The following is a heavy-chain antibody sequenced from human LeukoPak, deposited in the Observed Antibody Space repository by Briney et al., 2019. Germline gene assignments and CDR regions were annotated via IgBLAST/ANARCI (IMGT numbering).Heavy chain of an antibody. D-gene: IGHD1-26*01. CDR2: IYTSGST. J-gene: IGHJ6*03. CDR3: ARGHGGSYYYYYMDV. Sequence: SETLSLTCDVSGGSFTGYYWSWIRQPAGKGLEWIGRIYTSGSTNYNPSLKSRVTMSVDTSKNQFSLKLSSVTAADTAVYYCARGHGGSYYYYYMDVWGKGTTVTVSS. CDR1: GGSFTGYY. V-gene: IGHV4-4*07.